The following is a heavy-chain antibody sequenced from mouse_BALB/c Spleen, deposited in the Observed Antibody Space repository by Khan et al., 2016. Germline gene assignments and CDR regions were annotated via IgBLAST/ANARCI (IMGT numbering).Heavy chain of an antibody. CDR1: GYSITSDYA. J-gene: IGHJ2*01. D-gene: IGHD2-1*01. V-gene: IGHV3-2*02. Sequence: EVQLQESGPGLVKPSQSLSLTCTVTGYSITSDYAWNWIRQFPGNKLEWVGYISYSGSTYYHPSLKSRISITRDTSKNQYYLQLNSVTTEDTATYYCASMVTTYYFDYWGQGTTLTVSS. CDR3: ASMVTTYYFDY. CDR2: ISYSGST.